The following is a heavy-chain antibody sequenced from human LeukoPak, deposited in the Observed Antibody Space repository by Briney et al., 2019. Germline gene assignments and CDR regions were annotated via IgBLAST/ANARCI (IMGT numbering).Heavy chain of an antibody. CDR1: GYSFTSYC. J-gene: IGHJ4*02. V-gene: IGHV5-51*01. D-gene: IGHD2-2*01. Sequence: GESLKISCKGSGYSFTSYCSGWVRQMPGKGLEWMGIIYPGDSDTRYSPSFQGQVTISADKSISTAYLHWSSLKASDTAMYYCAISLGYCSSTSCCPQFDYWGEGTLVTVSS. CDR3: AISLGYCSSTSCCPQFDY. CDR2: IYPGDSDT.